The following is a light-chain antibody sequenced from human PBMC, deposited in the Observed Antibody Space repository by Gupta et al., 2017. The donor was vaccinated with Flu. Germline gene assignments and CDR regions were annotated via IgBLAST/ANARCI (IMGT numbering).Light chain of an antibody. V-gene: IGLV3-21*02. CDR1: DIGRNN. CDR2: DDR. CDR3: QLWDATTDLRV. Sequence: SYVLTQPPSVSVAPGQTARITCGRDDIGRNNVHWYQLKPGQAPMLVVYDDRGRPSGIPERFSGSNFENTATLTIDRVEAGDEADYYCQLWDATTDLRVFGGGTKLTVL. J-gene: IGLJ3*02.